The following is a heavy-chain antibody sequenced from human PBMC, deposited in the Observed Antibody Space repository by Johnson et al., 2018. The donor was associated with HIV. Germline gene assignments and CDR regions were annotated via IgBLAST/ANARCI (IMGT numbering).Heavy chain of an antibody. CDR3: ARISVFYGANFNPFEM. V-gene: IGHV3-53*01. J-gene: IGHJ3*02. CDR2: IYGGGSK. Sequence: VQLVESGGGVVQSGRSLRLSCAASGFAVSSNTMSWVRQAPGKGLEWVSLIYGGGSKFYADSVKGRCTISKDNSKNMVYLQMNSLRAEDTAVYHCARISVFYGANFNPFEMWGQGTMVTVSS. D-gene: IGHD4-23*01. CDR1: GFAVSSNT.